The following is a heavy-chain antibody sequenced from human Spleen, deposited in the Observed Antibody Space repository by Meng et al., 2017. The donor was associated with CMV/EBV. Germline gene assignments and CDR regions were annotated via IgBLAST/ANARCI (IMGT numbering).Heavy chain of an antibody. CDR1: GFSLTTSGVG. V-gene: IGHV2-5*02. D-gene: IGHD4-11*01. J-gene: IGHJ4*02. CDR2: IFWDNDR. Sequence: QITLKESGPKLVKPTETLTLTCTFSGFSLTTSGVGVGWMRQPPGKALEWLALIFWDNDRRYSPALKSRLTITKDTSKNQVVLTVTNMDPVDTATYYCAHSLYSNVLFDFWGQGTLVTVSS. CDR3: AHSLYSNVLFDF.